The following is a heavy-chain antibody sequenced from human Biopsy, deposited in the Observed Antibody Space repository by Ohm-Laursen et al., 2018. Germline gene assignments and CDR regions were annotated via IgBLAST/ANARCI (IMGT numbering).Heavy chain of an antibody. CDR3: ARDYDTSGYYYVS. D-gene: IGHD3-22*01. Sequence: GTLSLTCTVSGGFISTYYWNWIRQPAGKALEWIGRIYNTGSTNYNPSLQSRVTMSVDTSKNQFSLKMSSVTAADTAVYYCARDYDTSGYYYVSWGQGTLVTVSS. J-gene: IGHJ5*02. CDR2: IYNTGST. CDR1: GGFISTYY. V-gene: IGHV4-4*07.